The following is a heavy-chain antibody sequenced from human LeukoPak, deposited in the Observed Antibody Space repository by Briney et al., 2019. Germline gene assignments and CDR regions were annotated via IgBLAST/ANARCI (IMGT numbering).Heavy chain of an antibody. CDR1: GGSISSYY. D-gene: IGHD1-26*01. Sequence: PSETLSLTCTVSGGSISSYYWSWVRQAPGKGLEWVSSITDSGDGTYYADSVKGRFTISRDDSKNTLYLQMNSLRVEDTAVYYCAKDSPVATRWGQGTLVTVSS. CDR2: ITDSGDGT. V-gene: IGHV3-23*01. J-gene: IGHJ4*02. CDR3: AKDSPVATR.